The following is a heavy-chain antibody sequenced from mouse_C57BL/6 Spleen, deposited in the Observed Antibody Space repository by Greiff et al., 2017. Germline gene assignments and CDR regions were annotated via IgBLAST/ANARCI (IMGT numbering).Heavy chain of an antibody. CDR1: GYSITSGYD. CDR3: ARGEGVYDYDEGFAY. CDR2: ISYSGST. J-gene: IGHJ3*01. V-gene: IGHV3-1*01. Sequence: EVQLMESGPGMVKPSQSLSLTCTVTGYSITSGYDWHWIRHFPGNKLEWMGYISYSGSTNYNPFLKSRISITHDTSKNHFFLKLNSVTTEDTATYYCARGEGVYDYDEGFAYWGQGTLVTVSA. D-gene: IGHD2-4*01.